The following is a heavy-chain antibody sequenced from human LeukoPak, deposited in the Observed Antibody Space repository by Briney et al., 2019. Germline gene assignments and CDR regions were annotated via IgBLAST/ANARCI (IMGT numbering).Heavy chain of an antibody. CDR2: ISSSSAYI. D-gene: IGHD2-2*01. J-gene: IGHJ4*02. V-gene: IGHV3-21*01. CDR1: EFTFSSYN. CDR3: ARGGGAYCSSTSCLDY. Sequence: GGSLRLSCAASEFTFSSYNMNWVRQAPGKGLEWVSSISSSSAYIYYADSVKGRFTISRDNAKNSLYLQMNSLRAEDTAVYYCARGGGAYCSSTSCLDYWGQGTLVTVSS.